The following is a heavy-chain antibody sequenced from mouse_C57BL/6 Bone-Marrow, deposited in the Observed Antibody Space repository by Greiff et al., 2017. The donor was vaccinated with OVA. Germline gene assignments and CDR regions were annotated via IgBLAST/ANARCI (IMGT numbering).Heavy chain of an antibody. V-gene: IGHV14-4*01. D-gene: IGHD2-3*01. CDR1: GFNIKDDY. J-gene: IGHJ3*01. CDR2: IDPENGDT. Sequence: EVQLQQSGAELVRPGASVKLSCTASGFNIKDDYMHWVKQRPEQGLEWIGWIDPENGDTEYASKFQGKATITADTSSNTAYLQLSGLTSEDTAVYYCTTSDGVQAYWGQGTLVTVSA. CDR3: TTSDGVQAY.